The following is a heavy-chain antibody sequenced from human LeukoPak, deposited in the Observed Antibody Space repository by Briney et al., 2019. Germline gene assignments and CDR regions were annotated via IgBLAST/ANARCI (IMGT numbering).Heavy chain of an antibody. V-gene: IGHV4-4*07. J-gene: IGHJ6*03. Sequence: SETLSLTCTVSGGSISGNYWNWVRQPAGEGLEWIGRIYTSGTTNYNPSLKSRVTMSVETSKTQMPRHLSSETAADTAVYYCARGDYYYYMAVWGKGTTVTASS. CDR3: ARGDYYYYMAV. CDR1: GGSISGNY. CDR2: IYTSGTT.